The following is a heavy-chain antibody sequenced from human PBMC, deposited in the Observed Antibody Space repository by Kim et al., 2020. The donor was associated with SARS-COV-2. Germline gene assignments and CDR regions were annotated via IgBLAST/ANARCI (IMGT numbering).Heavy chain of an antibody. CDR2: ISGSGGST. D-gene: IGHD6-19*01. V-gene: IGHV3-23*01. CDR3: AKDAGDMAVAGPYWYFDL. J-gene: IGHJ2*01. CDR1: GFTFSSYA. Sequence: GGSLRLSCAASGFTFSSYAMSWVRQAPGKGLEWVSAISGSGGSTYYADSVKGRFTISRDNSKNTLYLQMNSLRAEDTAVYYCAKDAGDMAVAGPYWYFDLWGRGTLVTVSS.